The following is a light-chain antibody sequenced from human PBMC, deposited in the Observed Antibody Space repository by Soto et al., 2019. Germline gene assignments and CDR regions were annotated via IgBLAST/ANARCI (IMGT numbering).Light chain of an antibody. CDR3: QQYGSSWT. V-gene: IGKV3-20*01. Sequence: EIVLTQSPVTLSLSPGERATLSCRASQSVSSYLAWYQQKPGQAPRLLIYGTSSRATGIPDRFSGSGSGTDLTLTISRLEPEDFAVYYCQQYGSSWTFGQGTKVDI. CDR1: QSVSSY. CDR2: GTS. J-gene: IGKJ1*01.